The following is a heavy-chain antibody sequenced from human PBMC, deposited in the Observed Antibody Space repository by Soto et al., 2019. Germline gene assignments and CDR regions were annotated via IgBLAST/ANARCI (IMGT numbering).Heavy chain of an antibody. J-gene: IGHJ4*02. V-gene: IGHV3-48*03. D-gene: IGHD2-2*01. Sequence: EVQLVESGGALVQPGGSLRLSCAASRFTFSTYEMNWVRQAPGKGLEWVSYISSSGYTVYYADSVKGRFTISRDNTRNSQYLQMNSLRDEDTALYYCVRYCSTTLCNGVATRTFDYWGQGTLVTVSS. CDR2: ISSSGYTV. CDR1: RFTFSTYE. CDR3: VRYCSTTLCNGVATRTFDY.